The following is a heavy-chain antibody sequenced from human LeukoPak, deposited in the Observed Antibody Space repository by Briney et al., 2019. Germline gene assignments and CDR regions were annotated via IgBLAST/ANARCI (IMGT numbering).Heavy chain of an antibody. CDR1: GFTFSDYY. CDR3: ARDAGYSSGFDAFDI. D-gene: IGHD6-19*01. CDR2: ISSSGSTI. V-gene: IGHV3-11*01. J-gene: IGHJ3*02. Sequence: GGSLRLSCAASGFTFSDYYMGWIRQAPGKGLEWVSYISSSGSTIYYADSVKGRFTISRDNAKNSLYLQMNSLRAEDTAVYYCARDAGYSSGFDAFDIWGQGTMVTVSS.